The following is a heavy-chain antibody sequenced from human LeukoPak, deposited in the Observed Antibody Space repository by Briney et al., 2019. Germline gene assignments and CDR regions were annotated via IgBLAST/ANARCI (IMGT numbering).Heavy chain of an antibody. J-gene: IGHJ3*02. CDR2: ISGSGGST. D-gene: IGHD1-26*01. V-gene: IGHV3-23*01. CDR1: GFTFSSYA. Sequence: GGSLRLSCAASGFTFSSYAMSWVRQAPGKGLEWVSAISGSGGSTYYADSVEGRFTISRDNSKNTLYLQMNSLRAEDTAVYYCAKALSGSYYAGAFDIWGQGTMVTVSS. CDR3: AKALSGSYYAGAFDI.